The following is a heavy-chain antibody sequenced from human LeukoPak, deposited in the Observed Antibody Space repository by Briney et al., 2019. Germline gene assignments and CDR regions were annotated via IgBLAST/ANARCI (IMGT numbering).Heavy chain of an antibody. CDR1: GYSFTSFG. J-gene: IGHJ4*02. CDR3: ARDLGEIEMAAIFFDY. CDR2: ISAYNGKI. Sequence: RASVKVSCKASGYSFTSFGISWVRQAPGQGLEWVGWISAYNGKIKYAQNLQGRVTLNQDTSTSTAYMELRSLRSDDTAMYYCARDLGEIEMAAIFFDYWGQGTLVTVSS. V-gene: IGHV1-18*01. D-gene: IGHD5-24*01.